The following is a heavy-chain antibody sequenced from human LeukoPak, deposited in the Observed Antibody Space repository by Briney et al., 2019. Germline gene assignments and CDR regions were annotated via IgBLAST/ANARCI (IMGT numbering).Heavy chain of an antibody. CDR2: ISYDGSNK. CDR3: ARKGEVTAPTKNAFDI. J-gene: IGHJ3*02. D-gene: IGHD2-21*02. CDR1: GFTFSSYA. Sequence: GGSLRLSCAASGFTFSSYAMHWVRQAPGKGLEWVAVISYDGSNKYYADSVKGRFTISRDNSKNTLYLQMNSLRAEDTAVYFCARKGEVTAPTKNAFDIWGQGTMVTVSS. V-gene: IGHV3-30*04.